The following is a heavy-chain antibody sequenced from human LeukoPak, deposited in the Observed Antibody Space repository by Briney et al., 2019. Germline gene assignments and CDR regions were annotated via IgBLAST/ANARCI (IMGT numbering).Heavy chain of an antibody. V-gene: IGHV3-23*01. CDR3: AKQQHIVVVTAIRDNPRYDYYGMDV. CDR1: GFTFSSYA. D-gene: IGHD2-21*02. CDR2: ISGSGGST. Sequence: GGSLRLSCAASGFTFSSYAMSWVRQAPGKGLEWVSAISGSGGSTYYADSVKGRFTISRDNSKNTLYLQMNSLRAEDTAVYYCAKQQHIVVVTAIRDNPRYDYYGMDVWGQGTTVTVSS. J-gene: IGHJ6*02.